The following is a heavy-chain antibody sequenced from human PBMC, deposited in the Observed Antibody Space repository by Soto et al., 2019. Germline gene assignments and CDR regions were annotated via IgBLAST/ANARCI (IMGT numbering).Heavy chain of an antibody. V-gene: IGHV1-46*01. CDR3: ARGFIEYISSSWTRAEYYYYGMDV. D-gene: IGHD6-6*01. J-gene: IGHJ6*02. CDR2: INPSGGST. CDR1: GYTFTSYY. Sequence: ASVKVSCKASGYTFTSYYMHWVRQAPGQGLEWMGIINPSGGSTTYAQKFQGRVTMTRDTSTSTVYLELSSLRSEDTAVYYCARGFIEYISSSWTRAEYYYYGMDVWGQGTMVTVSS.